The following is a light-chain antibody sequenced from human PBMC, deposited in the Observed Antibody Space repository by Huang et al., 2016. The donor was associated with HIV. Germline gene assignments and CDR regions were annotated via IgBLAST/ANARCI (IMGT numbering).Light chain of an antibody. Sequence: LSWYPGESVTLFCRASQNIDTSLAWYQQKPGQSPRLLVYDASQRATGVPDRFTGSGSGTDFTLTISSLESDDFAVYFCQQRASWLTFGGGTKVEVK. J-gene: IGKJ4*01. V-gene: IGKV3-11*01. CDR3: QQRASWLT. CDR1: QNIDTS. CDR2: DAS.